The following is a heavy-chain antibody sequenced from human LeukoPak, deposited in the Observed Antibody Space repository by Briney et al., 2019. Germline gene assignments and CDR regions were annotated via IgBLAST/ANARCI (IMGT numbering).Heavy chain of an antibody. D-gene: IGHD2-8*01. CDR2: IYYRGNT. J-gene: IGHJ4*02. Sequence: SETLSLTCTVSGGSISGYYWSWIRQPPGRGLEYIGHIYYRGNTDYNPSLKSRATISVDTSKNQFSLKLNSVTAADTAVYYCARWYXTXXTXXXXDSWGQGTXVTVSS. CDR3: ARWYXTXXTXXXXDS. CDR1: GGSISGYY. V-gene: IGHV4-59*01.